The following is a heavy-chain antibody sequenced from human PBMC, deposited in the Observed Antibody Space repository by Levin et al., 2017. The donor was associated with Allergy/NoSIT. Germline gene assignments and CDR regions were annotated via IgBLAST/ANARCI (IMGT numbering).Heavy chain of an antibody. V-gene: IGHV4-31*03. CDR1: GDSIDRGNFY. CDR3: SRDDGEWFGECYGPDV. CDR2: IHHSGSA. J-gene: IGHJ6*02. D-gene: IGHD3-10*01. Sequence: SQTLSLTCTVSGDSIDRGNFYWTWIRKHPDKGLEWLGFIHHSGSATYNPSLKSRLSMSLDTSKSQFSLKVTSVTVADTAVYYCSRDDGEWFGECYGPDVWGQGATVIVSS.